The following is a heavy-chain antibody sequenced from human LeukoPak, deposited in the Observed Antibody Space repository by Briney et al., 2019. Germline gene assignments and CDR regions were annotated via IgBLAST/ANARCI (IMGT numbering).Heavy chain of an antibody. Sequence: EASVKVSRKASGYTFTSYGISWVRQAPGQGLEWMGWISAYNGNTNYAQKLQGRVTMTTDTSTSTAYMELRSLRSDDTAVYYCATSPTYYYDSSGYSAFDIWGQGTMVTVSS. J-gene: IGHJ3*02. CDR2: ISAYNGNT. V-gene: IGHV1-18*01. D-gene: IGHD3-22*01. CDR3: ATSPTYYYDSSGYSAFDI. CDR1: GYTFTSYG.